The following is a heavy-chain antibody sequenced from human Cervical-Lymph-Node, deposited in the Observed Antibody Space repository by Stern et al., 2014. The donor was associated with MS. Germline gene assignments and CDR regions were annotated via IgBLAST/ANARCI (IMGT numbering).Heavy chain of an antibody. Sequence: VQLVESGPEVKKPGASVNVSCKTSGYTFSSFAITWVRQAPGQGLEWMGTITVYNGNTQYAQRVQDRVTMTTNNTTNTAYMELRTLRSDDTAVYFCARGWGDPRHWGQGTLVTVSS. J-gene: IGHJ4*02. V-gene: IGHV1-18*04. CDR1: GYTFSSFA. CDR2: ITVYNGNT. D-gene: IGHD3-16*01. CDR3: ARGWGDPRH.